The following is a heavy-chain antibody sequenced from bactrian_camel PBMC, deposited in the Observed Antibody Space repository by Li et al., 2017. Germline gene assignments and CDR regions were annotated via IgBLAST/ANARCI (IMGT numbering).Heavy chain of an antibody. V-gene: IGHV3S54*01. J-gene: IGHJ4*01. Sequence: HVQLVESGEGSVEVGGSLTLSCTASGPRNRRYCMGWFRQDPGKQRERVAAVHTLSDNTYYADSVKGRFTISTDYTKNTAYLKMNDLKPGDTAKYVCATAPGPYCLEPDRYNVWGQGTQVTVS. CDR2: VHTLSDNT. CDR3: ATAPGPYCLEPDRYNV. D-gene: IGHD8*01. CDR1: GPRNRRYC.